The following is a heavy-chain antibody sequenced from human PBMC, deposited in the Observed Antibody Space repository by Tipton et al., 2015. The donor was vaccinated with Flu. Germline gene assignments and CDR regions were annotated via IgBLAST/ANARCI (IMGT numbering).Heavy chain of an antibody. J-gene: IGHJ5*02. Sequence: TLSLTCTVSGGSISNYYWSWIRQPPGKGLEWIGYIYSSGSTNYSPSLKSRVTISVDTSKNQFSLKVSTVTAADTAVYYCARHSLSAWGWFDPWGQGTLVTVSS. CDR2: IYSSGST. CDR3: ARHSLSAWGWFDP. V-gene: IGHV4-59*08. D-gene: IGHD1-26*01. CDR1: GGSISNYY.